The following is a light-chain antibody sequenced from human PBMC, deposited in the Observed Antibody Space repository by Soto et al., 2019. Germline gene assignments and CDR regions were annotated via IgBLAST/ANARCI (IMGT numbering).Light chain of an antibody. J-gene: IGLJ1*01. Sequence: QSALAQPRSVSGSPGQSVTISCTGPSIDVGGYNYVSWYQQHPGKAPKLMIYEVSNRPSGVSNRFSGSKSGNTASLTISGLQAEDEADYYCSSYTSSSTPYVFGTGTKVTVL. CDR2: EVS. CDR1: SIDVGGYNY. CDR3: SSYTSSSTPYV. V-gene: IGLV2-14*01.